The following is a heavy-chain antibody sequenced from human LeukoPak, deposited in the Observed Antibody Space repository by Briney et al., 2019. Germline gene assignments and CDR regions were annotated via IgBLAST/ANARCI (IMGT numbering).Heavy chain of an antibody. J-gene: IGHJ4*02. D-gene: IGHD1-26*01. Sequence: GGSLRLSCAASGFTFSSYEMNWVRQAPGKGLVWVSRISNDGSSTSYADSVKGRFTISRDNAKNTLYLQMNSLRAEDTAVYYCVRPKGGNSLSGSFSGWGQGTLVTVSS. CDR1: GFTFSSYE. CDR2: ISNDGSST. CDR3: VRPKGGNSLSGSFSG. V-gene: IGHV3-74*01.